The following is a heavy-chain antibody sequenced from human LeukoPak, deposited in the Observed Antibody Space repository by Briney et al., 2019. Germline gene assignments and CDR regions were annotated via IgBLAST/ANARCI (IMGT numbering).Heavy chain of an antibody. CDR1: GGSISSSSYY. J-gene: IGHJ3*02. Sequence: SETLSLTCTVSGGSISSSSYYWGWIRQPPGKGLEWIGSIYYSGSTYYNPSLKSRVTISVDTSKNQFSLKLSSVTAADTAVYYCARLRFGDFWSGYPIPDAFDIWGQGTMVTVSS. CDR3: ARLRFGDFWSGYPIPDAFDI. D-gene: IGHD3-3*01. CDR2: IYYSGST. V-gene: IGHV4-39*01.